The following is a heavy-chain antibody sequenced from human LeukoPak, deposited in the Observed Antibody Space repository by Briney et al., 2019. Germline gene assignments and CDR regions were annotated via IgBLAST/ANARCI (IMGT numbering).Heavy chain of an antibody. CDR3: ARDLGNYVFDY. V-gene: IGHV3-30-3*01. CDR1: GFTFSSYA. D-gene: IGHD4-11*01. CDR2: ISYDGSNK. Sequence: PGGSLRLSCAASGFTFSSYAMHWVRQAPGKGLEWVAVISYDGSNKYYADSVKGRFTISRDNSKNTLYLQMNSLRAEDTAVYYCARDLGNYVFDYWGQGTLVSVSS. J-gene: IGHJ4*02.